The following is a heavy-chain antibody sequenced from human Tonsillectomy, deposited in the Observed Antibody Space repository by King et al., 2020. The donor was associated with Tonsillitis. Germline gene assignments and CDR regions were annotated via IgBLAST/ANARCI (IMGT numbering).Heavy chain of an antibody. D-gene: IGHD6-6*01. CDR1: GYSFTNYW. CDR2: IYPGDSDT. CDR3: ARQGEVNSASFAFDY. Sequence: VQLVESGAEVKKPGESLKISCKGSGYSFTNYWIGWVRQMPGKGLEWMGIIYPGDSDTRYSPSFQGQVTISADKSISTAYLQLSSLKASDTAMYYCARQGEVNSASFAFDYWGQGTLVTVSS. J-gene: IGHJ4*02. V-gene: IGHV5-51*01.